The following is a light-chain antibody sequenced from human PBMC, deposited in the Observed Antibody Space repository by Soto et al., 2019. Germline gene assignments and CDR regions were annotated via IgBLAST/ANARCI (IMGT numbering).Light chain of an antibody. J-gene: IGKJ1*01. CDR2: KAS. CDR1: QSIGSW. CDR3: QHYCSYSPWT. Sequence: DIQMTQSPSTLSASVGDRVTITCRASQSIGSWLAWYQQKPGKAPKLLIYKASSLESGVPSRFSDSGSGTEFTLTISSLQPDDFASYYYQHYCSYSPWTFGQGTKVQIK. V-gene: IGKV1-5*03.